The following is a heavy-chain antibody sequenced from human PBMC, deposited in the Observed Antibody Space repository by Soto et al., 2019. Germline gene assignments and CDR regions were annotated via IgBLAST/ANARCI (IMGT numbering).Heavy chain of an antibody. J-gene: IGHJ6*03. D-gene: IGHD3-3*01. CDR2: MNPNSGNT. V-gene: IGHV1-8*01. Sequence: GASVKVSCKASGYTFTSYDINWVRQATGQGLEWMGWMNPNSGNTGYAQKFQGRVTMTRNTSISTAYMELSSLRSEDTAVYYCARGRADFYYYYMDVWGKGTTVTAP. CDR3: ARGRADFYYYYMDV. CDR1: GYTFTSYD.